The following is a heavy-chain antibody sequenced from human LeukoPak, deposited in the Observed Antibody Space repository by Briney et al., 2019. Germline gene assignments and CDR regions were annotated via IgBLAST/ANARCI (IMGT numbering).Heavy chain of an antibody. CDR3: ARGGITYYDFWSGYFDDAFDI. CDR1: GYTFTSYD. V-gene: IGHV1-8*01. D-gene: IGHD3-3*01. CDR2: MNPNSGNT. Sequence: AASVKVSCKASGYTFTSYDINWVRQATGQGLEWMGWMNPNSGNTGYAQKFQGRVTMTRNTSISTAYMELSSLRSEDTAVYYCARGGITYYDFWSGYFDDAFDIWGQGTMVTVSS. J-gene: IGHJ3*02.